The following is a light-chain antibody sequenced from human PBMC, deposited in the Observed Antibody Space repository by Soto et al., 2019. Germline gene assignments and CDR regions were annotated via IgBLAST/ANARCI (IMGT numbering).Light chain of an antibody. J-gene: IGLJ3*02. CDR2: LNTDGSH. V-gene: IGLV4-69*02. Sequence: QPVLTQSPSASASLGGSVNLTCILSSGHTRYGIAWHQQQPEKGPRFLMKLNTDGSHSKGDGIPDRFSGSSSGAERNLTISSLQSQDEADYYCQTWDTGIWVFGGGTKLTVL. CDR1: SGHTRYG. CDR3: QTWDTGIWV.